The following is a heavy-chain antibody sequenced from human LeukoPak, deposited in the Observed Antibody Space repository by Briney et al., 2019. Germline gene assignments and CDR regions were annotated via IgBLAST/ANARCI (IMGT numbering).Heavy chain of an antibody. CDR1: GGSFSGYY. CDR2: INHSGST. V-gene: IGHV4-34*01. J-gene: IGHJ5*02. CDR3: ARRPDCSSTSCSPSIWFDP. Sequence: SETLSLTCAVYGGSFSGYYWSWIRQPPGKGLEWIGEINHSGSTNYNPSLKSRVTISVDTSKNQFSLKLSSVTAADTAVYYCARRPDCSSTSCSPSIWFDPWGQGTLVTVSS. D-gene: IGHD2-2*01.